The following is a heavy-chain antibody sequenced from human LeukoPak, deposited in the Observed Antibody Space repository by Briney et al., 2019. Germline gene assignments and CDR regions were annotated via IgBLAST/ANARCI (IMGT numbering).Heavy chain of an antibody. D-gene: IGHD6-19*01. CDR1: GFTFSSYW. Sequence: PGGSLRLSCAASGFTFSSYWMSWVRQAPGKGLEWVANIKQDGSEKYYVDSVKGRFIISRDNSRDTLYLEMNSLRTEDRAVYYCARANSSAWHNFDLWGQGTLVTVSS. CDR3: ARANSSAWHNFDL. J-gene: IGHJ4*02. CDR2: IKQDGSEK. V-gene: IGHV3-7*01.